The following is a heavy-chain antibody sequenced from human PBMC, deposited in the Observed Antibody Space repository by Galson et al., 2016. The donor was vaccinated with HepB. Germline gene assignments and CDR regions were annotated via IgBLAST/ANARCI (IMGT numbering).Heavy chain of an antibody. V-gene: IGHV3-21*01. Sequence: SLRLSCAASGFIFSTYSMNWVRQAPGKGLEGVSSISSGSAYRYYADSVKGRFTISRDNAKKSLYLQMNSLRAEDPAVYYCPRMRYSSGWLDGFDIWGQGTMVTVSS. CDR2: ISSGSAYR. CDR1: GFIFSTYS. CDR3: PRMRYSSGWLDGFDI. J-gene: IGHJ3*02. D-gene: IGHD6-19*01.